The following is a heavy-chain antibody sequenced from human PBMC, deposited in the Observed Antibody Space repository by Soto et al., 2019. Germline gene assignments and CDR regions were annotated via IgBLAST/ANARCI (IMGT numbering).Heavy chain of an antibody. CDR3: VRHVDY. CDR2: INHSGST. J-gene: IGHJ4*02. Sequence: TSETLSLTCAVYGGSFSGYYWSWIRQPPGKGLEWIEEINHSGSTNYNPSLKSRVTISVDTSKNQFSLKLSSVTAADTAVYYCVRHVDYWGQGTLVTVSS. CDR1: GGSFSGYY. V-gene: IGHV4-34*01.